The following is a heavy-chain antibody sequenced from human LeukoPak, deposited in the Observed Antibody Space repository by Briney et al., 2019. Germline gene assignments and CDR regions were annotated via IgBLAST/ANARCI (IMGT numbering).Heavy chain of an antibody. CDR3: ATLDAFDI. Sequence: PGGSLRLSCAASRFTFSSYSMNWVRQAPGKGLEWVSYISGSSSTIYYADSVKGRFTISRDNAKNSLYLQMISLRAADTAVYYCATLDAFDIWGQGTMVTVSS. J-gene: IGHJ3*02. V-gene: IGHV3-48*04. CDR1: RFTFSSYS. CDR2: ISGSSSTI.